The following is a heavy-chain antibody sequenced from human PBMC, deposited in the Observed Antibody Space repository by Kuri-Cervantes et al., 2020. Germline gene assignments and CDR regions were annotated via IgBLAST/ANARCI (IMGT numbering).Heavy chain of an antibody. D-gene: IGHD2-21*02. CDR3: AIAYCGGDCYLGGAFDI. V-gene: IGHV1-69*06. CDR2: IIPIFGTA. CDR1: GGTFSSYT. Sequence: SVKVSCKASGGTFSSYTISWVRQAPGQGLEWVGGIIPIFGTANYAQKFQGRVTITADKSTSTAYMELSSLRSEDTAVYYCAIAYCGGDCYLGGAFDIWGQGTMVTVSS. J-gene: IGHJ3*02.